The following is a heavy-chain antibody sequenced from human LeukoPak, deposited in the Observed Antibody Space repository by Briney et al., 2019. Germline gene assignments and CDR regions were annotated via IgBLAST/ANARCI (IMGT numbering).Heavy chain of an antibody. Sequence: PGGSLRFSCAASGFTFDDYAMHWVRQAPGKGLEWVSGISWNSGSIGYADSVKGRFTISRDNAKNSLYLQMNSLRAEDMALYYCAREGYPLVGPSGYFDYWGQGTLVTVSS. CDR2: ISWNSGSI. CDR3: AREGYPLVGPSGYFDY. CDR1: GFTFDDYA. V-gene: IGHV3-9*03. D-gene: IGHD6-13*01. J-gene: IGHJ4*02.